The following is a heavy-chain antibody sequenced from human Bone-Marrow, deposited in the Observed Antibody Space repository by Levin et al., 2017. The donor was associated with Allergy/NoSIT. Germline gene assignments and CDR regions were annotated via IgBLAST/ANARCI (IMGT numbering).Heavy chain of an antibody. CDR2: ISGSGSST. V-gene: IGHV3-23*01. CDR1: GFTFNSYA. CDR3: AKGAGWVAGAVALV. J-gene: IGHJ4*02. D-gene: IGHD6-19*01. Sequence: GGSLRLSCAASGFTFNSYALSWVRQAPGKGLEWVSAISGSGSSTYYADSVKGRFTISRDNSKTTLYLQMNSLRAEDTAVYYCAKGAGWVAGAVALVWGQGTLVTVSS.